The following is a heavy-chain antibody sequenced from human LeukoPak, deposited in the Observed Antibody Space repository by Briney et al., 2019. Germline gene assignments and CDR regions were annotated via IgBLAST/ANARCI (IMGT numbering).Heavy chain of an antibody. CDR2: LSGSGTTT. V-gene: IGHV3-23*01. Sequence: GGSLTLSCAASGFTFSSYAMSWVRQAPGKGLEWVSPLSGSGTTTYYAASVKGRFTISRDISKNTLYLQMNSLRAEDTAVYYCAKPISAASGTDFDYWGQGTLVTVSS. CDR1: GFTFSSYA. J-gene: IGHJ4*02. CDR3: AKPISAASGTDFDY. D-gene: IGHD6-13*01.